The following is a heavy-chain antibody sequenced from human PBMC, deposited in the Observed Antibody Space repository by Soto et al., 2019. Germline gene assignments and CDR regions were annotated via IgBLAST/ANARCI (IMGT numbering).Heavy chain of an antibody. CDR2: IYPGDSDT. Sequence: PGESLKISCKGSGYSFTSYWINWVRQMPGKGLEWMGVIYPGDSDTRYSPSFQGQVTISADKSINTAYLQWRGLKASDTAVYYCARHRGSPGSYFGMDVWGQGTTVTVSS. CDR3: ARHRGSPGSYFGMDV. V-gene: IGHV5-51*01. J-gene: IGHJ6*02. D-gene: IGHD5-12*01. CDR1: GYSFTSYW.